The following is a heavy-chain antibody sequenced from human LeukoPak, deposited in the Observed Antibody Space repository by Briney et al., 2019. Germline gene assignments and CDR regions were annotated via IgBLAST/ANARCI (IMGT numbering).Heavy chain of an antibody. CDR3: AREPFDS. Sequence: GGSLRLSCIASGFTFTGYAMHWVRQAPGKGLEWVSYISSGGSTIYQADSVKGRFTISRDNAKNSLYLQMNSLRVEDTAVYYCAREPFDSWGQGTLVTVSS. V-gene: IGHV3-48*03. J-gene: IGHJ4*02. CDR2: ISSGGSTI. CDR1: GFTFTGYA.